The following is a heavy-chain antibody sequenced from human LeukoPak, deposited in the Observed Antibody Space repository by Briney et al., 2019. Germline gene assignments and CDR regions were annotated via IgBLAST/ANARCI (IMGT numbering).Heavy chain of an antibody. D-gene: IGHD3-10*01. J-gene: IGHJ3*02. CDR1: GGTFNSYA. Sequence: GSSVKVSCKGSGGTFNSYAMSWVRQGPGQGLERRGGIIPIFSTANYAQKFQGRVTITADESTSTAYMELSSLRSEDTAVYYCARGAEMYYYGSGSYYGHDAFDIWGQGTMVTVSS. CDR2: IIPIFSTA. CDR3: ARGAEMYYYGSGSYYGHDAFDI. V-gene: IGHV1-69*01.